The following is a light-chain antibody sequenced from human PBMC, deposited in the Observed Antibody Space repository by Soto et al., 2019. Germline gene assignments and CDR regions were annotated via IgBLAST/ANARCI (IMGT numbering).Light chain of an antibody. CDR3: QQSFSSPPAT. Sequence: DIQMTQSPSSLSASVGDRVTITCRASQSINNYLNWYQQKPGKAPKLLIFAASSLQSGVPSRFSGSGSGTDLTLTISSLQPEDFATYYCQQSFSSPPATFGGGTRVEIK. CDR2: AAS. V-gene: IGKV1-39*01. J-gene: IGKJ4*01. CDR1: QSINNY.